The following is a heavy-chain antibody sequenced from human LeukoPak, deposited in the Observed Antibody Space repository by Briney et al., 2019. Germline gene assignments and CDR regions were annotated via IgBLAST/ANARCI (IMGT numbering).Heavy chain of an antibody. D-gene: IGHD1-26*01. V-gene: IGHV1-69*05. CDR3: ARGDSGSYTPWDY. CDR2: IIPVFGTA. Sequence: GASVRVSCKGSGGTFSSYAISWVRQAPGQGLEWMGGIIPVFGTANYAQKFQGRVTITTDESTSTAYMELSSLRSEDTAVYYCARGDSGSYTPWDYWGQGTLVTVSS. CDR1: GGTFSSYA. J-gene: IGHJ4*02.